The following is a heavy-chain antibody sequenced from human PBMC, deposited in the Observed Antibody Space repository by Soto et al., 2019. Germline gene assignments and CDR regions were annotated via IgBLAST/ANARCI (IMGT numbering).Heavy chain of an antibody. CDR2: ISAYNGNT. CDR1: GYTFTSYG. CDR3: ATDPVVVVPAAIFGY. J-gene: IGHJ4*02. Sequence: GASVKVSCKASGYTFTSYGISWVRQAPGQGLEWMGWISAYNGNTNYAQKLQGRVTMTTDTSTSTAYMELRSLRSDDTAVYYCATDPVVVVPAAIFGYWGQGTLVTVSS. D-gene: IGHD2-2*02. V-gene: IGHV1-18*01.